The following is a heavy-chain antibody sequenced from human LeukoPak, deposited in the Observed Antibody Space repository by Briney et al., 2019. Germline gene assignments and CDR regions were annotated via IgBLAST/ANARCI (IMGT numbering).Heavy chain of an antibody. J-gene: IGHJ6*02. CDR2: ISYDGSNK. CDR3: ARDKVIAVAGTPDYYYYGMDV. V-gene: IGHV3-30-3*01. D-gene: IGHD6-19*01. CDR1: GFTFSSYA. Sequence: PGGSLRLSCAASGFTFSSYAMHWVRQAPGKGLEWVAVISYDGSNKYYADSVKGRFTISRDNSKNTLYLQMNSLRAEDTAVYYCARDKVIAVAGTPDYYYYGMDVWGQGTTVTVFS.